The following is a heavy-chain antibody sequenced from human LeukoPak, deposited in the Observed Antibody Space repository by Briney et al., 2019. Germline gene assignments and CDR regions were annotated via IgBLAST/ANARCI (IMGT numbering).Heavy chain of an antibody. D-gene: IGHD2-2*01. CDR1: GGSISRHF. CDR3: ARAPGVEVRAAPDS. CDR2: IHHSGDT. V-gene: IGHV4-59*11. Sequence: KPSETLSLTCSVSGGSISRHFWNWIRQPPGKGLEWIGYIHHSGDTNYNPSLKTRVTMSIDTSKNHFSLSLSSVTAADTAVYYCARAPGVEVRAAPDSWGQGTLVIVSS. J-gene: IGHJ4*02.